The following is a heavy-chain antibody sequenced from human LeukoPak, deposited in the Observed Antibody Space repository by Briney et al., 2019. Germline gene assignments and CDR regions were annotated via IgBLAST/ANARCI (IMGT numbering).Heavy chain of an antibody. CDR3: ARQQATAYYYYGMDV. CDR2: IYYSGST. Sequence: SETLSLTCTVSGGSISSSSYYWGWIRQPPGKGLEWIGSIYYSGSTYYNPSLKSRVTISVDTSKNQFSLKLSSVTAADTAVYYCARQQATAYYYYGMDVWGQGTTVTVSS. J-gene: IGHJ6*02. D-gene: IGHD1-14*01. CDR1: GGSISSSSYY. V-gene: IGHV4-39*01.